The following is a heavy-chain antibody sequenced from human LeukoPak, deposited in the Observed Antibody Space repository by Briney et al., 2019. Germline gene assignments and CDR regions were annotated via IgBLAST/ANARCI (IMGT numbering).Heavy chain of an antibody. D-gene: IGHD3-3*01. CDR3: ARATHYDFWSGYELDY. V-gene: IGHV4-34*01. Sequence: SETLSLTCAVYGGSFSGYYWSWIRQPPGKGLEWIGEINHSGSTNYNPSLKSRVTISVDTSKNQFSLKLSSVTAADTAVYYCARATHYDFWSGYELDYWGQGTLVTVS. J-gene: IGHJ4*02. CDR1: GGSFSGYY. CDR2: INHSGST.